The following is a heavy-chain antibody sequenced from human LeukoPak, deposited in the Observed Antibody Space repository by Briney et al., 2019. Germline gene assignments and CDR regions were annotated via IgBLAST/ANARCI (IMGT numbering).Heavy chain of an antibody. Sequence: GSLRLSCAASGFTFSSYAMSWIRQPPGKGLEWIGEINHSGSTNYNPSLKSRVTISVDTSKNQFSLKLSSVTAADTAVYYCARGRGSGWYVYWGQGTLVTVSS. CDR2: INHSGST. D-gene: IGHD6-19*01. J-gene: IGHJ4*02. V-gene: IGHV4-34*01. CDR1: GFTFSSYA. CDR3: ARGRGSGWYVY.